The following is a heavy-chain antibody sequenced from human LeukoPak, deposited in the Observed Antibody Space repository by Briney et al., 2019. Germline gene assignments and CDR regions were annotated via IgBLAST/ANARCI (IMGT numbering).Heavy chain of an antibody. CDR1: GFTVISNY. V-gene: IGHV3-66*01. CDR2: IYSGGST. D-gene: IGHD3-22*01. CDR3: ARDYYDSSGSDY. Sequence: GGSLRLSCAASGFTVISNYMSWVRQAPGKGLEWVSVIYSGGSTYYADSVKGRFTISRDNSKNTLYLQMNRLRAEDTAVYYCARDYYDSSGSDYWGQGTLVTVSS. J-gene: IGHJ4*02.